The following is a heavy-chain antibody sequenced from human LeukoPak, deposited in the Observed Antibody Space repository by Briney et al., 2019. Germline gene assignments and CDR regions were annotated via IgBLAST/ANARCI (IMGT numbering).Heavy chain of an antibody. CDR3: ARSGEGYPDDAFDI. D-gene: IGHD5-12*01. V-gene: IGHV3-53*05. CDR1: GFTVSSNY. J-gene: IGHJ3*02. CDR2: IYSGGST. Sequence: GGSLRLSCAASGFTVSSNYMSWVRQAPGKGLEWVSVIYSGGSTYYADSVKGRFTISRDNSKNTLYLQMNSLRAEDTAVYYCARSGEGYPDDAFDIWGQGTMVTVSS.